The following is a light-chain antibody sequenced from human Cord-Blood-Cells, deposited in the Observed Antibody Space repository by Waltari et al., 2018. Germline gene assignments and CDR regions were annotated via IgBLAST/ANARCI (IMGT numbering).Light chain of an antibody. J-gene: IGLJ2*01. V-gene: IGLV2-11*01. CDR2: DVS. CDR3: CSYAGSYTRV. CDR1: SSAVGGYNY. Sequence: QSALTQPRSVSGSPGQSVTISCTGTSSAVGGYNYVPWYQQHPGKAPKLMIYDVSKRPSGVPDRFSGSKSGNTASLTISGLQAEDDADYYCCSYAGSYTRVFGGGTKLTVL.